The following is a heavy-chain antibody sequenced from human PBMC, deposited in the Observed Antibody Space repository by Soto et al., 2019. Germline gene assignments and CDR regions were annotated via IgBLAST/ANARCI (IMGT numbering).Heavy chain of an antibody. CDR3: ARTYYCDSSAPTPFDY. CDR1: GVSISSGDYY. V-gene: IGHV4-30-4*01. CDR2: IYYSGST. Sequence: QVQLQESGPGLVKPSQTLSLTCSVSGVSISSGDYYWNWIRQPPGKGLEWIGYIYYSGSTYYNPSLKCRVTISVDTSKNQFSLKLTSVTAADTAVYYCARTYYCDSSAPTPFDYWGQGTLVTVSS. J-gene: IGHJ4*02. D-gene: IGHD3-22*01.